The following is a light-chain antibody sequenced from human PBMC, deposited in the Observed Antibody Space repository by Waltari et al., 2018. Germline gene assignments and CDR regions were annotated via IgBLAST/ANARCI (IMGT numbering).Light chain of an antibody. V-gene: IGLV8-61*01. J-gene: IGLJ3*02. Sequence: QTVVTQEPSLSVSPGGTVTLTCSLSSGSLSTTSYATWYQQTPGQGRRTLLYKANARSSGGPDRFSGSIRGNTAALTITGAQADDESDYYCALYMGSGIWVFGGGTRLTVL. CDR2: KAN. CDR1: SGSLSTTSY. CDR3: ALYMGSGIWV.